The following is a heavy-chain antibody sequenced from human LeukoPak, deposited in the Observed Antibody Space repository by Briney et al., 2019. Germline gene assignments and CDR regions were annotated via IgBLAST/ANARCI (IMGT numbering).Heavy chain of an antibody. D-gene: IGHD1-14*01. V-gene: IGHV3-33*03. CDR1: GFTFSSYG. J-gene: IGHJ4*02. CDR3: ATSRTFDY. CDR2: IWYDGSNK. Sequence: GGSLRLSCAASGFTFSSYGMHWVRQAPGKGLEWVAVIWYDGSNKYYADSVKGRFTISRDNAKNTLFLHMNSLRSEDTAVYYCATSRTFDYWGQGTLVTVSS.